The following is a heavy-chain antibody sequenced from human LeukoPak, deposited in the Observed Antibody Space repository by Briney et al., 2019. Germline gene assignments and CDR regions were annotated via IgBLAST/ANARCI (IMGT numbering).Heavy chain of an antibody. V-gene: IGHV5-51*01. Sequence: GESLKISCKGSGYSSTNHWIGWVRQMPGKGLEWMGIISPGDSITRYSLSFQGHVNISADRSISTAYLQWSSLQASDTAMYYCARERYGGVDYWGQGTLVTVSS. CDR3: ARERYGGVDY. J-gene: IGHJ4*02. CDR1: GYSSTNHW. CDR2: ISPGDSIT. D-gene: IGHD1-1*01.